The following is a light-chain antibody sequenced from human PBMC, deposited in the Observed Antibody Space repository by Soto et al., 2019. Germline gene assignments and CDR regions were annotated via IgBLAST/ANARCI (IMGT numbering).Light chain of an antibody. CDR1: QDIKTS. CDR2: GTF. Sequence: AIQLPQSPSSLSASVGDRVSITCRASQDIKTSLAWYQQKQGKAPKLLISGTFTLQSGVPSRFTGSASGTDFTLTISRLQPEDFATYYCQHLNNYSPFTFGPGTKVD. CDR3: QHLNNYSPFT. V-gene: IGKV1D-13*01. J-gene: IGKJ3*01.